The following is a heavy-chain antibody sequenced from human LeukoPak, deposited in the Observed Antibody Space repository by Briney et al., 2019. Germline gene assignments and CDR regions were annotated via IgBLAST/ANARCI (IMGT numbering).Heavy chain of an antibody. CDR2: MNPNGGNT. CDR3: ARGHSSSWYWDYYYGMDV. D-gene: IGHD6-13*01. CDR1: GYTFTSYD. V-gene: IGHV1-8*01. Sequence: SVKVSCKASGYTFTSYDINWVRQATGQRLEWMGWMNPNGGNTGYAQKFQGRVTMTRNTSISTAYMELSSLRSEDTAVYYCARGHSSSWYWDYYYGMDVWGQGTSVTVSS. J-gene: IGHJ6*02.